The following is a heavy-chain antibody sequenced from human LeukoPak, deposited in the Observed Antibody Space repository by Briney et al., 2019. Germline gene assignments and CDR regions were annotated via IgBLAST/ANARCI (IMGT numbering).Heavy chain of an antibody. Sequence: SETLSLTCAVSGGSISSGGYSWSWIRQPPGKGLEWIGYIYDSGSTYYNPSLKSRVTTSLDTSKNQFSLKLTSVTAADTAVYYCARDKGDRQYNWFDPWGQGTLVTVSS. V-gene: IGHV4-30-4*07. CDR2: IYDSGST. CDR3: ARDKGDRQYNWFDP. CDR1: GGSISSGGYS. D-gene: IGHD3-22*01. J-gene: IGHJ5*02.